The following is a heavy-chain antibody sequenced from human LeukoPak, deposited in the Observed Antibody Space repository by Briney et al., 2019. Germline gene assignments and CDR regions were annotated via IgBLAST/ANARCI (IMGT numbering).Heavy chain of an antibody. CDR1: GFTFSSYG. Sequence: PGRSLRLSCPASGFTFSSYGMHWVRQAPGKGLEWVAVISYDGSNKYYADSVKGRFTISRDNSKNTLYLQMNSLRAEDTAVYYCAKGAPYGSGSYPDYWGQGTLVTVSS. D-gene: IGHD3-10*01. CDR3: AKGAPYGSGSYPDY. CDR2: ISYDGSNK. J-gene: IGHJ4*02. V-gene: IGHV3-30*18.